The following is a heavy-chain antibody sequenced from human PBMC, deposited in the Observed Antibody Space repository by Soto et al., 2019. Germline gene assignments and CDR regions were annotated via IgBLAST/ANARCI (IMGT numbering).Heavy chain of an antibody. CDR2: IIPIFGTA. D-gene: IGHD6-19*01. CDR1: GCTFSNYA. Sequence: SVKVSCKASGCTFSNYAISWVRQAPGQGLEWMGGIIPIFGTANYAQKFQGRVTTTADESTSTAYMELSSLRSEDTAVYYCARSIAVAGTFDYWGQGTLVTASS. V-gene: IGHV1-69*13. J-gene: IGHJ4*02. CDR3: ARSIAVAGTFDY.